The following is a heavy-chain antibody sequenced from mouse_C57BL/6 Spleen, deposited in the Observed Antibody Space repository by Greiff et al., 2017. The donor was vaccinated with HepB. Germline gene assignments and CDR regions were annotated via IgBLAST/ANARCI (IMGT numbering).Heavy chain of an antibody. V-gene: IGHV1-50*01. CDR1: GYTFTSYW. Sequence: QVQLQQPGAELVKPGASVKLSCKASGYTFTSYWMQWVKQRPGQGLEWIGEIDPSDSYTNYNQKFKGKATLTVDTSSSTAYMQLSSLTSEDSAVYYCAGKGVFYYGSKGYFDVWGTGTTVTVSS. CDR3: AGKGVFYYGSKGYFDV. D-gene: IGHD1-1*01. CDR2: IDPSDSYT. J-gene: IGHJ1*03.